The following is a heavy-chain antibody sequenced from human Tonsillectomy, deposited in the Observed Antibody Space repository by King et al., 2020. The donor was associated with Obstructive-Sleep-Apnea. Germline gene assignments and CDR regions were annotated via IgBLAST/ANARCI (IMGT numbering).Heavy chain of an antibody. CDR1: GFTFSSYW. D-gene: IGHD3-22*01. CDR3: ARVWYYYYSSGYQEVWFDP. Sequence: VQLVESGGGLVQPGGSLRLSCAASGFTFSSYWMSWVRQAPGKGLEWVANIKQDGSEKYYVDSVKGRFTISRDNAKNSLYLQMNSLRAEDTAVYYCARVWYYYYSSGYQEVWFDPWGQGTLVTVSS. V-gene: IGHV3-7*01. J-gene: IGHJ5*02. CDR2: IKQDGSEK.